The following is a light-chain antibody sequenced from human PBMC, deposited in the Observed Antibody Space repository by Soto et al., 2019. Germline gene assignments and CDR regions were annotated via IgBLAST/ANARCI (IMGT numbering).Light chain of an antibody. V-gene: IGKV3-11*01. CDR3: QQRSNWPLT. CDR1: QSVSSK. CDR2: GAS. Sequence: EIVLTPFPGTLSLSPGERATLSCRASQSVSSKLAWYQQKPGQAPRLLIYGASTRATGIPARFSGSGSGTEFTLTISSLEPEDFAVYYCQQRSNWPLTFGGGTKVDIK. J-gene: IGKJ4*01.